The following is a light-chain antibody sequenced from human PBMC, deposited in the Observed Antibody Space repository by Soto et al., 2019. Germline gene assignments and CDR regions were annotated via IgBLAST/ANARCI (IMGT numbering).Light chain of an antibody. J-gene: IGLJ1*01. CDR2: EVT. CDR1: SSDVGSYNR. CDR3: SSYTSSGTYV. V-gene: IGLV2-18*02. Sequence: SVLTQPPSVSGSPGQSVAISCTGTSSDVGSYNRVSWYRQPPGTAPELMIYEVTDRPSGVPARFSGSKSGNTASLTISGLQAEDEADYYCSSYTSSGTYVFGTGNKVTVL.